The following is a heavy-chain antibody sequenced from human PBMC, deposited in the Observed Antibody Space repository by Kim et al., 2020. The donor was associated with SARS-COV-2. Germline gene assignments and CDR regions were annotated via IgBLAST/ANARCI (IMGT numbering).Heavy chain of an antibody. CDR3: AKSRQTLTWDFDY. V-gene: IGHV3-33*03. D-gene: IGHD3-9*01. Sequence: GGSLRLSCAVSGLSFSIYGMHWVRQAPGKGLEWVALIWHDGSKKFYVESVKGRFTISRDNSNNTLYLQMNSLRAEDTAVYYCAKSRQTLTWDFDYWGQGTLVNVSS. J-gene: IGHJ4*02. CDR1: GLSFSIYG. CDR2: IWHDGSKK.